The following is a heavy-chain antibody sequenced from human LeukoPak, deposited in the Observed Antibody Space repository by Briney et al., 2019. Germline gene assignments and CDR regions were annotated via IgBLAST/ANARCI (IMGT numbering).Heavy chain of an antibody. V-gene: IGHV1-8*01. CDR1: VYSFSSCD. Sequence: ASVKVSCKASVYSFSSCDINWVRQATGQGLEWMGWMNPNSGNTGYAQKFQGRVTLTRNTSISTAYMEVSSLRSEDTAVYYCARAPSCSGICPSLGYYYHLDVWGKGTTVTVSS. CDR2: MNPNSGNT. J-gene: IGHJ6*03. D-gene: IGHD2-15*01. CDR3: ARAPSCSGICPSLGYYYHLDV.